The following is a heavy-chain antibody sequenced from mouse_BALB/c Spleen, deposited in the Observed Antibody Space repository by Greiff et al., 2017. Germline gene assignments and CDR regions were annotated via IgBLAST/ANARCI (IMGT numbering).Heavy chain of an antibody. Sequence: HVTLKESGPGILQPSQTLSLTCSFSGFSLSTSGMGVSWIRQPSGKGLEWLAHIYWDDDKRYNPSLKSRLTISKDTSRNQVFLKITSVDTADTATYYCTTGRYFDYWGQGTTLTVSS. CDR2: IYWDDDK. CDR3: TTGRYFDY. D-gene: IGHD4-1*01. V-gene: IGHV8-12*01. J-gene: IGHJ2*01. CDR1: GFSLSTSGMG.